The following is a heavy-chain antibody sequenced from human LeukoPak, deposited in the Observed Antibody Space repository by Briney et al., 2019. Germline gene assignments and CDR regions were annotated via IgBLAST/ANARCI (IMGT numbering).Heavy chain of an antibody. D-gene: IGHD6-19*01. V-gene: IGHV4-59*01. J-gene: IGHJ4*02. CDR1: GGSISNYY. CDR2: IYYSGST. Sequence: PSETLSLTCTVSGGSISNYYWNWIRQPPGKGLEWIGYIYYSGSTNYNPSLKSRVPISADTSKNQFSLKLSSVTAADTAVYYCARRDSSGWYYFDHWGQGTLVTVSS. CDR3: ARRDSSGWYYFDH.